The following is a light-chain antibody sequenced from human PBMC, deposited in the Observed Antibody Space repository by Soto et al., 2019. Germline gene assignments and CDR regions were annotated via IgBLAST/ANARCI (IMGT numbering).Light chain of an antibody. V-gene: IGLV3-21*02. CDR2: DDS. CDR3: QVWDSSRGV. J-gene: IGLJ3*02. Sequence: SYELTQPPSVSVAPGQTARIPCGGNNIGSKSAHWYQQKPGQAPVLVVYDDSDRPSGIPERFSGSNSGNTATLTISRVGAGDEADYYCQVWDSSRGVFGGGTKQTVL. CDR1: NIGSKS.